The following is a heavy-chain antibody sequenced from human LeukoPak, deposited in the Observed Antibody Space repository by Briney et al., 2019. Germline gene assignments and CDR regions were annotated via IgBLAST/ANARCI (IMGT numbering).Heavy chain of an antibody. Sequence: GGSLRLSCAASGFTVSSNDMSWVRQAPGKGLEWVSILYGGGNTYYADSVKGRFTISRDSSKNTLYLQMNSLRAEDTAMYYCARERDNSGPFDYWGQGTLVTVSS. CDR1: GFTVSSND. CDR3: ARERDNSGPFDY. D-gene: IGHD7-27*01. CDR2: LYGGGNT. J-gene: IGHJ4*02. V-gene: IGHV3-53*01.